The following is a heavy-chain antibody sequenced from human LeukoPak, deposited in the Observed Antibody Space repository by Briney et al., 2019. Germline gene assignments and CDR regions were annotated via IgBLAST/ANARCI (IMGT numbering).Heavy chain of an antibody. D-gene: IGHD6-13*01. CDR2: MNPNSGNT. CDR3: ARALGYSSSWYIGYYYYMDV. CDR1: GYTFTSYD. J-gene: IGHJ6*03. V-gene: IGHV1-8*01. Sequence: GASVKVSCKASGYTFTSYDINWVRQATGQGLEWMGWMNPNSGNTGYAQKFQGRATMTRNTSISTAYMELSSLRSEDTAVYYCARALGYSSSWYIGYYYYMDVWGKGTTVTVSS.